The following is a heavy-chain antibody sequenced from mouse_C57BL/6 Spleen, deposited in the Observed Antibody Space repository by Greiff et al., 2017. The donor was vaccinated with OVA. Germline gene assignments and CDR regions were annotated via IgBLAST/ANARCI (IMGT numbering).Heavy chain of an antibody. V-gene: IGHV1-55*01. CDR1: GYTFTSYW. Sequence: QVQLQQPGAELVKPGASVKMSCKASGYTFTSYWITWVKQRPGQGLEWIGDIYPGSGSTNYNEKFKSKATLTVDTSSSTAYMQLSSLTSEDSAVYYCASSPYYYLKYYFDYWGQGTTLTVSS. CDR2: IYPGSGST. CDR3: ASSPYYYLKYYFDY. J-gene: IGHJ2*01. D-gene: IGHD1-1*01.